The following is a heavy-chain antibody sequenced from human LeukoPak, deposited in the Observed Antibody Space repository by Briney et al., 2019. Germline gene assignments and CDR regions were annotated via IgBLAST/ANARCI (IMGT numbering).Heavy chain of an antibody. V-gene: IGHV1-18*01. CDR1: GYTFTSYG. Sequence: GASVKVSCKASGYTFTSYGISWVRQAPGQGLEWMGWISAYNGNTNYAQKLQGRVTMTTDTSTSTAYMELRSLRSDDTAVYYCARELYGGSNDALCDYWGQGTLVTVSS. D-gene: IGHD4/OR15-4a*01. CDR3: ARELYGGSNDALCDY. CDR2: ISAYNGNT. J-gene: IGHJ4*02.